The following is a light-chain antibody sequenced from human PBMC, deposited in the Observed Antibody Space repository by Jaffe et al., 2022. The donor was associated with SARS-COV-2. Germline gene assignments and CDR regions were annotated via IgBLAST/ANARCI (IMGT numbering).Light chain of an antibody. J-gene: IGKJ3*01. Sequence: DIQMTQSPSSLSASVGDRVTITCRASQSISSYLNWYQQKPGEAPKLLIYAASKLQSGVPSRFRGSGSGTDFTLTISSLQPEDFATYYCHQSYSTSFTFGPGTKVNIK. CDR3: HQSYSTSFT. V-gene: IGKV1-39*01. CDR1: QSISSY. CDR2: AAS.